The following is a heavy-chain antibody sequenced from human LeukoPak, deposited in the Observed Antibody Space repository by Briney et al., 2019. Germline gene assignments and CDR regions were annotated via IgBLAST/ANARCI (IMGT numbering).Heavy chain of an antibody. J-gene: IGHJ1*01. CDR2: IYSGGST. Sequence: PGGSLRLSCAASGFTVSSNYMSWVRQAPGKGLEWVSVIYSGGSTYYSDSLKDGFTISRDNSKNTLYLQMNSLRAEDTAVYYCARYLDSFQHWGQGTLVAVSS. V-gene: IGHV3-53*01. CDR1: GFTVSSNY. CDR3: ARYLDSFQH. D-gene: IGHD3-22*01.